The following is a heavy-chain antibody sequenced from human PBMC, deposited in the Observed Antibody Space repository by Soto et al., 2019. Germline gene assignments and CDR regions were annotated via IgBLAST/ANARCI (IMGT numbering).Heavy chain of an antibody. CDR3: ASPGQPYGQDAFDI. CDR1: GGSISSYY. CDR2: IYYSGST. Sequence: SETLSLTCTVSGGSISSYYWSWIRQPPGKGLEWIGYIYYSGSTNYNPSLKGRVTIPVATSKTQFSLKLSSVTAADTAVYYCASPGQPYGQDAFDIWGQGTMVTVSS. D-gene: IGHD1-1*01. V-gene: IGHV4-59*08. J-gene: IGHJ3*02.